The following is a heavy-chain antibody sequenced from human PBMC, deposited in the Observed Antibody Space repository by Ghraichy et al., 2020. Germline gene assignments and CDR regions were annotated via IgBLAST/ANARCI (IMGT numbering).Heavy chain of an antibody. CDR3: ARHAADSSWYSYYFDY. Sequence: SQTLSLTCTVSGGSISRSTYYWGWIRQPPGKGLEWIGSIYYSGSTFRNPSLKSRVTISVDTSKNQFSLRLTSVTAADTAVNYCARHAADSSWYSYYFDYWGQGTLVTVSS. D-gene: IGHD6-13*01. J-gene: IGHJ4*02. V-gene: IGHV4-39*01. CDR2: IYYSGST. CDR1: GGSISRSTYY.